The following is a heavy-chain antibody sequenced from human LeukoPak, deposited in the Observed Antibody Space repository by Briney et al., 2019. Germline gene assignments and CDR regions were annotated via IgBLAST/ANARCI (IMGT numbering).Heavy chain of an antibody. J-gene: IGHJ5*02. CDR3: ARKGSDNAIASGNWFDP. Sequence: PGGSLRLSCVASGFAFSAYSMHYIRQAPGKGLEWVAVISKDGSVKYYADSVKGRFTISRDNSENTLYLQMNSLRAEDTAVFYCARKGSDNAIASGNWFDPWGQGTLVTVSS. V-gene: IGHV3-30*04. CDR2: ISKDGSVK. CDR1: GFAFSAYS. D-gene: IGHD2-21*01.